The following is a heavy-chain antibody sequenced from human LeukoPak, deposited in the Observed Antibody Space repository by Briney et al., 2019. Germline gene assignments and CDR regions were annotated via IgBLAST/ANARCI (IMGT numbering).Heavy chain of an antibody. Sequence: PSETLSLTCTVSGGSISSYYWSWIRQPPGKGLEWIAYIYYTGSTNYNPSLKSRVTISVDTSKNQFSLKLTSVTAADTAVYYCARDGYNYFDYWGQGTLVTVSS. V-gene: IGHV4-59*01. D-gene: IGHD5-24*01. CDR3: ARDGYNYFDY. CDR2: IYYTGST. CDR1: GGSISSYY. J-gene: IGHJ4*02.